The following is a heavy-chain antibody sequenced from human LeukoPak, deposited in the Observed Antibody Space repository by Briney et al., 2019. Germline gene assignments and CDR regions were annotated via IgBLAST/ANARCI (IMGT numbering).Heavy chain of an antibody. CDR2: IYHSGST. Sequence: PSETLSLTCAVSGYSIGSGYYWGWIRQPPGKGLEWIGSIYHSGSTYYNPSLKSRVTISVDTSKNQFSLKLSSVTAADTAVYYCARYYDYVWGSFDYWGQGTLVTVSS. V-gene: IGHV4-38-2*01. CDR1: GYSIGSGYY. D-gene: IGHD3-16*01. CDR3: ARYYDYVWGSFDY. J-gene: IGHJ4*02.